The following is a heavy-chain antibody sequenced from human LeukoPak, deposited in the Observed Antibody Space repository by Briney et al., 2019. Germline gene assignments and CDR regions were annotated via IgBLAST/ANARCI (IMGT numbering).Heavy chain of an antibody. J-gene: IGHJ4*02. CDR3: ARFWSGHYNFDY. Sequence: GGSLRLSCAASGFTFSSYSMNWVRQAPGKGLEWVSSISSSSNYIYYADSVKGRFTISRDNAKNSLYLQMNSLRAEDTAVYYCARFWSGHYNFDYWGQGTPVTVSS. CDR1: GFTFSSYS. D-gene: IGHD3-3*01. V-gene: IGHV3-21*06. CDR2: ISSSSNYI.